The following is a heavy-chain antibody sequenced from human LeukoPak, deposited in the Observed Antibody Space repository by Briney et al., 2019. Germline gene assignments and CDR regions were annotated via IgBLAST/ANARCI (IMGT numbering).Heavy chain of an antibody. J-gene: IGHJ4*02. V-gene: IGHV4-38-2*01. CDR3: ATSSEIRDGYRGLRGY. CDR2: IYHSGST. Sequence: SETLSLTCAVSVYSISSGYCWGWIRQPPGKGLEWIGSIYHSGSTYYNPSLKSRVTISVDTSKDQFSLKLSSVTAADTAVYYCATSSEIRDGYRGLRGYCGQGTLVTVSS. CDR1: VYSISSGYC. D-gene: IGHD5-24*01.